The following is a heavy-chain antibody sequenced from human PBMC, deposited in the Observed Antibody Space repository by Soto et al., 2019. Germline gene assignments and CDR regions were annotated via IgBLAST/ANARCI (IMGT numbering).Heavy chain of an antibody. D-gene: IGHD2-2*01. V-gene: IGHV3-30*18. Sequence: GGSLRLSCAASGFTFSNYGMHWVRQTPGKGLEWVALILYDGSNKYYADSVKGRFTISRDNSKNTLYLQVSSLRAEDTAVYYCAKSRDAYNFYFYYGMDVWGQGTTVTVSS. J-gene: IGHJ6*02. CDR3: AKSRDAYNFYFYYGMDV. CDR2: ILYDGSNK. CDR1: GFTFSNYG.